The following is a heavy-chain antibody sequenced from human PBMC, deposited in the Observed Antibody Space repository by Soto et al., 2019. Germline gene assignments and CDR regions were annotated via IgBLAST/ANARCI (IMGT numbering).Heavy chain of an antibody. Sequence: EVQLLESGGGLVQPGGSLRLSCAASGFTFGNYAMLWVRQAPGKGLEWVSTIRGAGDGTYYADSVRGRFTISRDNSRNAVYLPMNRRRAADTAVYYYAKKGRGDVATYCSTGDSSYDLEIWGQGTKVTGSS. V-gene: IGHV3-23*01. D-gene: IGHD2-8*01. CDR1: GFTFGNYA. CDR3: AKKGRGDVATYCSTGDSSYDLEI. CDR2: IRGAGDGT. J-gene: IGHJ3*02.